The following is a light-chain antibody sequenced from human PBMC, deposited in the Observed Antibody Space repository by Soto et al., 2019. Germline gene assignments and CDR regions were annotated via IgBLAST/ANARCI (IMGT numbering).Light chain of an antibody. V-gene: IGKV3-11*01. J-gene: IGKJ3*01. CDR1: QSVSSY. CDR3: PQHSTRPPIFT. CDR2: DAS. Sequence: EIVLTQSPATLSLSPGERATLSCRASQSVSSYLAWYQQKPGQAPRLLIYDASNRATGIPGRFSGSGSGADFTPPISSLEPEDFAVYYWPQHSTRPPIFTFGPGTKVDIK.